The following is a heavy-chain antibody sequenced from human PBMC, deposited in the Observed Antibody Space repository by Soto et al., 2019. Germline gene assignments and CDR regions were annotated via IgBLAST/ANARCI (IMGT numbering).Heavy chain of an antibody. CDR1: GFTFSTYS. Sequence: GGSLRLSCSASGFTFSTYSMNWVRQAPGKGLEWVSCITSRSSYIYYADSVKGRFTISRDNAENSLYLQMNSLRAEDTGVYYCARDKNLDWIAGRYYYYYGMDVWGQGTTVTVSS. CDR2: ITSRSSYI. V-gene: IGHV3-21*01. J-gene: IGHJ6*02. D-gene: IGHD6-6*01. CDR3: ARDKNLDWIAGRYYYYYGMDV.